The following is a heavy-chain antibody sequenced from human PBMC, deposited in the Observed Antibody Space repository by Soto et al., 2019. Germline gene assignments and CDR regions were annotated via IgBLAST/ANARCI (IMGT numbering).Heavy chain of an antibody. J-gene: IGHJ5*02. D-gene: IGHD2-15*01. V-gene: IGHV3-48*03. CDR2: ISSSGSTI. CDR1: GFTFSSYE. Sequence: PGGSLRLSCAASGFTFSSYEMNWVRQAPGKGLEWVSYISSSGSTIYYADSVKGRFTISRDNAKNSLYLQMNSLRAEDTAVYYCAREGGSCYLNNCWFDPWGQGTLVTV. CDR3: AREGGSCYLNNCWFDP.